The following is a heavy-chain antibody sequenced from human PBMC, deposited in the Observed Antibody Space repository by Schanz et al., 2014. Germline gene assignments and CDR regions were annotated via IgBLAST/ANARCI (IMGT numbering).Heavy chain of an antibody. V-gene: IGHV3-23*01. CDR2: MNESHSTI. Sequence: EVHLLESGGGLVQPGGSLRLSCAASGFTFSSYAMTWVRQAPGMGLEWVSAMNESHSTIYYADSVRGRFTISRDNAENTLFLQMNSLRAEDTAVYYCARKVVATIGGYYDNWGQGTLVTVSS. CDR3: ARKVVATIGGYYDN. D-gene: IGHD5-12*01. J-gene: IGHJ4*02. CDR1: GFTFSSYA.